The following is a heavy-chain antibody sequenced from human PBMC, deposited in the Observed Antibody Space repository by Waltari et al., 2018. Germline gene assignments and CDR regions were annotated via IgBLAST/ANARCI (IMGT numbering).Heavy chain of an antibody. CDR3: ARGPVRLYDSSGFFST. D-gene: IGHD3-22*01. CDR1: GDSVTTSPYY. J-gene: IGHJ4*02. V-gene: IGHV4-61*03. Sequence: QVQLQESGPGLVKPSGTLSLICAVSGDSVTTSPYYWTWIRQPPGKGLEYIGYISHSGSTNYKPSLERRVTISVDISKNHVSLKVDSVIAADTAVYYCARGPVRLYDSSGFFSTWGQGTPVTVSS. CDR2: ISHSGST.